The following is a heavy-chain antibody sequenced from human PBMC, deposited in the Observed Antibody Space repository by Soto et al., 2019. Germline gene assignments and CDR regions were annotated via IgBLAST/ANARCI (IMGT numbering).Heavy chain of an antibody. V-gene: IGHV1-18*01. CDR2: ISAYNGNT. J-gene: IGHJ6*03. CDR1: GYTFTSYG. D-gene: IGHD2-2*01. Sequence: ASVKVSCKASGYTFTSYGISWVRQAPGQGLEWMGWISAYNGNTNYAQKLQGRVTMTTDTSTSTAYMELRSLRSDDTAVYYCARAHIVVVPAARYMDVWGKRTTVTVSS. CDR3: ARAHIVVVPAARYMDV.